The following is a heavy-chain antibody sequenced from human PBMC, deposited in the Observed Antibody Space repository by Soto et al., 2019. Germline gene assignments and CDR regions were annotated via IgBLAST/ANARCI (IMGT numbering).Heavy chain of an antibody. D-gene: IGHD6-13*01. V-gene: IGHV3-11*01. CDR1: GFTFSDYY. Sequence: LRLSCAASGFTFSDYYMSWIRQAPGKGLEWVSYISSSGSTIYYADSVKGRFTISRDNAKNSLYLQMNSLRAEDTAVYYCARWAAAGKRRWFDPWGQGTLVTVSS. CDR2: ISSSGSTI. J-gene: IGHJ5*02. CDR3: ARWAAAGKRRWFDP.